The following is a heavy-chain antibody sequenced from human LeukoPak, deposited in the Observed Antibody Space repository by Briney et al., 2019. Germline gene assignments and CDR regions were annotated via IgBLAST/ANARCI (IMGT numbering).Heavy chain of an antibody. CDR2: IYSSGST. D-gene: IGHD2-15*01. Sequence: SETLSLTCTVSSVSITSYYLNWIRQPAGKGLEWIGRIYSSGSTDYNPSLKSRFTMSVDTSKNQFSLNLSSVTAADSAVYYCARARGRLLLVDYWGQGTLVTVSS. J-gene: IGHJ4*02. V-gene: IGHV4-4*07. CDR1: SVSITSYY. CDR3: ARARGRLLLVDY.